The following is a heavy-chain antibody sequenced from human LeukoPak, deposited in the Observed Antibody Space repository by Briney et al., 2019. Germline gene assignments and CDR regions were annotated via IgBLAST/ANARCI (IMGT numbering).Heavy chain of an antibody. J-gene: IGHJ6*02. CDR2: IWYDGSNK. CDR3: ARDWGGDFWSGYYRYYYYYGMDV. D-gene: IGHD3-3*01. Sequence: PGGSLRLSCAASGFTFSSYGMHWVRQAPGKGLEWVAVIWYDGSNKYYADSVKGRFTISRDNSKNTLYLQMNSLRAEDTAVYYCARDWGGDFWSGYYRYYYYYGMDVWGQGTTVTVSS. CDR1: GFTFSSYG. V-gene: IGHV3-33*01.